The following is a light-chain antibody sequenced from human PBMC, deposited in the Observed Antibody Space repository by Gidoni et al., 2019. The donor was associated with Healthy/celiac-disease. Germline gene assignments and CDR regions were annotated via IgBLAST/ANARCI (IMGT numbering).Light chain of an antibody. V-gene: IGLV2-14*01. CDR3: SSYTSSSTGV. CDR1: SSDVGGYNY. Sequence: SALTQPAPVSGSPGQSITISCTGTSSDVGGYNYVPWYQQHPGKAPKLMIYEVSNRPSGVSNRFSGSKSGNTASLTISGLQAEDEADYYCSSYTSSSTGVFGGGTKLTVL. CDR2: EVS. J-gene: IGLJ2*01.